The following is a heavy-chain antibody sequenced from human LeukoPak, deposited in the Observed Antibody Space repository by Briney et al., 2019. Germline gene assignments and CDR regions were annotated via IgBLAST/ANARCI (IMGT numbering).Heavy chain of an antibody. CDR1: GGSISSYY. CDR3: ARSTYCSGGSCSYYYMDV. Sequence: PSETLSLTCTVSGGSISSYYWSWIRQPPGKGLEWIGYIYYSGSTNYNPSLKSRVTIPVDTSKNQFSLKLSSVTAADTAVYYCARSTYCSGGSCSYYYMDVWGKGTTVTVSS. V-gene: IGHV4-59*12. CDR2: IYYSGST. D-gene: IGHD2-15*01. J-gene: IGHJ6*03.